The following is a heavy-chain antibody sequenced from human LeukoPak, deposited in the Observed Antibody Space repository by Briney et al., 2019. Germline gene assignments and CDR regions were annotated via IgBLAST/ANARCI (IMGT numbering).Heavy chain of an antibody. CDR1: GFTYSTVE. V-gene: IGHV3-48*03. Sequence: GGSLRLSCAASGFTYSTVEMNWVRQAPGKGLEWISYINSGGDTIYYADSVKGRFTVSRDNAKNSLYLQMNSLRAEDTAVYCCASLSELHYWGQGTLVTVSS. J-gene: IGHJ4*02. D-gene: IGHD1-26*01. CDR2: INSGGDTI. CDR3: ASLSELHY.